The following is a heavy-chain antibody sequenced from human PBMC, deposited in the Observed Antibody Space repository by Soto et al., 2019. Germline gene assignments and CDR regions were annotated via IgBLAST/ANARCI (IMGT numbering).Heavy chain of an antibody. J-gene: IGHJ4*02. V-gene: IGHV3-21*01. CDR1: GFTFSLYS. D-gene: IGHD3-22*01. CDR2: ITSSSSYI. Sequence: LRLSCAASGFTFSLYSMIWVRQAPGKGLEWVASITSSSSYIYYEDSLKGRFTISRDNAKNSLFLQLDSLRAEDTAVYFCVKARSTDSRPDYWGQGTLVTVSS. CDR3: VKARSTDSRPDY.